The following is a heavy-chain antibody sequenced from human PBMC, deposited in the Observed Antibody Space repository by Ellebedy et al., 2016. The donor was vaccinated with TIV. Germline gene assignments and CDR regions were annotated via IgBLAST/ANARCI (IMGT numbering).Heavy chain of an antibody. J-gene: IGHJ3*02. V-gene: IGHV3-23*01. Sequence: PGGSLRLSCAASGFTFSSYAMSWVRQAPGKGLEWVSGFSGSGVSTYYGDSVKGRFTISRDTSKNTLFLQMNSLRAEDTAVYFCVNSRNSGYDSVEKYAFDIWGQGTMVTVSS. CDR1: GFTFSSYA. CDR2: FSGSGVST. CDR3: VNSRNSGYDSVEKYAFDI. D-gene: IGHD5-12*01.